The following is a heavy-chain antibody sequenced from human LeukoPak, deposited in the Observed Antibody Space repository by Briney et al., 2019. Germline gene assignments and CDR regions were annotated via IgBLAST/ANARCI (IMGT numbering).Heavy chain of an antibody. D-gene: IGHD7-27*01. CDR3: AGDSTGDLGY. J-gene: IGHJ4*02. Sequence: ASVKVSCKASGGTFSSYAISWVRQAPGQGLEWMGGITPIFGTANYAQKFQGRVTITADESTSTAYMELSSLRSEDTAVYYCAGDSTGDLGYWGQGTLVTVSS. CDR2: ITPIFGTA. CDR1: GGTFSSYA. V-gene: IGHV1-69*13.